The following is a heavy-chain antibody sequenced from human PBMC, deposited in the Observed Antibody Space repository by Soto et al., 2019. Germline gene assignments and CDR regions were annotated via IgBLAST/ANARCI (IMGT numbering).Heavy chain of an antibody. CDR3: ATYVYYYDSSGYPSGDFDI. Sequence: PGGSLRLSCAASGFTFSDYYMSWIRQAPGKGLEWVSYISSSGSTIYYADSVKGRFTISRDNAKNSLYLQMNSLRAEDTAVYYCATYVYYYDSSGYPSGDFDIWGQGTMVTV. CDR2: ISSSGSTI. CDR1: GFTFSDYY. V-gene: IGHV3-11*01. J-gene: IGHJ3*02. D-gene: IGHD3-22*01.